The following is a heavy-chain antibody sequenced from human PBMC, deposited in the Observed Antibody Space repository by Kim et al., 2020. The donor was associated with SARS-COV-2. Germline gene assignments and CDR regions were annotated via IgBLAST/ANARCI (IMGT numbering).Heavy chain of an antibody. D-gene: IGHD3-10*01. Sequence: TNYNPPPRRRVTISGDTCKNQFSLKLSSVTAADTAVYYCAREGVYGMDVWGQGTTVTVSS. J-gene: IGHJ6*02. CDR2: T. CDR3: AREGVYGMDV. V-gene: IGHV4-59*01.